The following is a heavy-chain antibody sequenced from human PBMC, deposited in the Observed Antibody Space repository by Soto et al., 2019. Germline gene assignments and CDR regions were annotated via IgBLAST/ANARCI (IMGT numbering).Heavy chain of an antibody. CDR1: GFTFSSYA. J-gene: IGHJ6*03. D-gene: IGHD6-13*01. CDR2: ISGSGGST. Sequence: GGSLRLSCAASGFTFSSYAMSWVRQAPGKGLEWVSAISGSGGSTYYADSVKGRFTISRDNSKNTLYLQMNSLRAEDTAVYYCAKGSSSGQPPHYYCYMDVWGKGTTVTVSS. V-gene: IGHV3-23*01. CDR3: AKGSSSGQPPHYYCYMDV.